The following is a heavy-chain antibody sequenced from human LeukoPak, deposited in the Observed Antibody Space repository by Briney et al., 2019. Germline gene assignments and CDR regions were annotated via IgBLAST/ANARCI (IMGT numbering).Heavy chain of an antibody. Sequence: ASVKVSCKASRYTFTGSYIRWVRQAPGQGLEWMGRINPNSGDTNYAQKFQGRVTMSRDTSISTAYMELSRLRSDDTAVYYCAREINSSAYYWGQGTLVTVSS. J-gene: IGHJ4*02. V-gene: IGHV1-2*06. CDR2: INPNSGDT. CDR1: RYTFTGSY. D-gene: IGHD3-22*01. CDR3: AREINSSAYY.